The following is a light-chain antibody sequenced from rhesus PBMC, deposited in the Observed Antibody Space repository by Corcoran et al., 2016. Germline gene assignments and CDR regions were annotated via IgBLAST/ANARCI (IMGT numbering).Light chain of an antibody. CDR3: QHSYGTPLT. CDR2: KAS. V-gene: IGKV1-74*01. CDR1: ENVNNY. J-gene: IGKJ4*01. Sequence: DIQMTQSPSSLSASVGDRVTITCRASENVNNYLHWYQQKPWKAPKLLIYKASTLQSGVPSRFSGRGAGTDFTLTLSSLQPEDFATYYCQHSYGTPLTFGGGTKVELK.